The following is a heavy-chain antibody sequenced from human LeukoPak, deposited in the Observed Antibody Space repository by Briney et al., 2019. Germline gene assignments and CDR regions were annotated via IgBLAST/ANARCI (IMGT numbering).Heavy chain of an antibody. Sequence: TSETLSLTCAVYGGSFSGYYWSWIRQPPGKGLEWIGEINHRGSTNHNPSLKSRVTISVDTSKNQSSLKLSSVTAADTAVYYCARFGYGSGSYYNWFDPWGQGTLVTVSS. J-gene: IGHJ5*02. CDR2: INHRGST. CDR3: ARFGYGSGSYYNWFDP. D-gene: IGHD3-10*01. V-gene: IGHV4-34*01. CDR1: GGSFSGYY.